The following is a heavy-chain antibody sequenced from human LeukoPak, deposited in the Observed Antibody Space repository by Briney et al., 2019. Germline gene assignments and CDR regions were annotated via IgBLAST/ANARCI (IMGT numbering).Heavy chain of an antibody. CDR1: GFTFSSYE. CDR3: AELGITMIGGV. V-gene: IGHV3-48*03. D-gene: IGHD3-10*02. J-gene: IGHJ6*04. Sequence: GGSLRLSCAASGFTFSSYEMNWVRQAPGKGLEWVPYISSSGSTIYYADSVKGRSTISRDNAKNSLYPQMNSLRAEDTAVYYCAELGITMIGGVWGKGTTVTISS. CDR2: ISSSGSTI.